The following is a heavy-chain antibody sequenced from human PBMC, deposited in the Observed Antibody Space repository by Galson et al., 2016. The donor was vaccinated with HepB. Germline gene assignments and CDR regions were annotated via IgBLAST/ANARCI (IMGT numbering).Heavy chain of an antibody. Sequence: SETLSLTCAVHGGSFSAYYWSWIRMPPGKGLEWIGAINHVGDTDYTPSLESRVAISIDTSTNQFSLTLTSVTAADTAVYYCARGGGTWFPNWLDPWGPGTLVTVSS. CDR3: ARGGGTWFPNWLDP. CDR1: GGSFSAYY. CDR2: INHVGDT. V-gene: IGHV4-34*01. J-gene: IGHJ5*02. D-gene: IGHD6-13*01.